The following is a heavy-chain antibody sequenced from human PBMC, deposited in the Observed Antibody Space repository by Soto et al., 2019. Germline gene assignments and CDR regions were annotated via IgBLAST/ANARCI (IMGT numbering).Heavy chain of an antibody. J-gene: IGHJ4*02. Sequence: GGSLRLSCAASGFTFSSYGMHWVRQAPGNGLEWVAVISYDGSNKYYADSVKGRFTISRDNSKNTLYLQMNSLRAEDTAVYYCAKVGIAPRPFDYWGQGTLVTVSS. V-gene: IGHV3-30*18. CDR1: GFTFSSYG. D-gene: IGHD6-6*01. CDR2: ISYDGSNK. CDR3: AKVGIAPRPFDY.